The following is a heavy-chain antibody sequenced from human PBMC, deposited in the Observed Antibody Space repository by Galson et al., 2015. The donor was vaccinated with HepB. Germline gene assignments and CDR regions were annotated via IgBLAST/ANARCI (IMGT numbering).Heavy chain of an antibody. CDR2: VSVNGGST. CDR1: RFALSNYG. J-gene: IGHJ6*01. Sequence: SLRLSCAASRFALSNYGMTWVRQAPGKGLEWVSGVSVNGGSTYYADSVKGRFTISRDNSRNTLYLQMNSLRAGDTAVYYCARDSWRSYNYYYDYGMDVWGQGTTVTVSS. CDR3: ARDSWRSYNYYYDYGMDV. V-gene: IGHV3-23*01. D-gene: IGHD3-16*01.